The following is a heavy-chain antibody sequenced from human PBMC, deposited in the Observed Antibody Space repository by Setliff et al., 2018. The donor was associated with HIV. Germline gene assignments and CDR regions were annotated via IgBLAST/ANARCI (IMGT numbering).Heavy chain of an antibody. Sequence: PSETLSLTCDVSGSFITSGYYWGWVRQPPGKGLEWIGTVYQSGTTYFNPSLEERISMSVDTTMNQFSLEVRSVTAADTAIYYCSREYTSSSGIDFWGQARIDFWGQGIPVTVSS. CDR3: SREYTSSSGIDFWGQARIDF. J-gene: IGHJ4*02. V-gene: IGHV4-38-2*02. CDR2: VYQSGTT. CDR1: GSFITSGYY. D-gene: IGHD6-6*01.